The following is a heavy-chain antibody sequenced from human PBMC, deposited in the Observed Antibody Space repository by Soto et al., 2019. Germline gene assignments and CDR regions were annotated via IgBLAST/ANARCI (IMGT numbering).Heavy chain of an antibody. CDR2: ISSGGSTF. J-gene: IGHJ4*02. Sequence: PGGSLRLSCAASGFTFSSFEMNWVRQAPGKGLEWVSYISSGGSTFYYADSVKGRFTISRDNAKNSLYLQINSLRAEDTGVYYCARYNYGPFDYWVQGTLVTVSS. V-gene: IGHV3-48*03. CDR1: GFTFSSFE. CDR3: ARYNYGPFDY. D-gene: IGHD5-18*01.